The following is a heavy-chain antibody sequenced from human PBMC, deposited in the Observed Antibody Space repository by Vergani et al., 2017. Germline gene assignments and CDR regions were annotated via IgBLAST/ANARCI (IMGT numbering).Heavy chain of an antibody. J-gene: IGHJ4*02. CDR3: GRGSDNYN. V-gene: IGHV3-23*01. D-gene: IGHD5-24*01. Sequence: EVKLLQSEGAVVQPGGSLRLSCVASGFPFSSHAMGWVRLGHGQGLDWVSSIKNTGDSTHYSDSVKGRFTISRDNSKNTLYLQMNSLRVEDTAVYYCGRGSDNYNWCQGTLVTVSS. CDR2: IKNTGDST. CDR1: GFPFSSHA.